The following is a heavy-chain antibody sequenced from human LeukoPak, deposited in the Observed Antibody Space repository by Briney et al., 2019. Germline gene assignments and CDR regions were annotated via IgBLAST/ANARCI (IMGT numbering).Heavy chain of an antibody. Sequence: GGSLRLSCAAPGFTFSTYIMIWVRQAPGKGLEWVSSITSSSSYIYYANSVKGRFTISRDNAKNSLYLQMNSLRAEDTAVYYCARVMSGSLTFDFWGQGTLVTVSS. D-gene: IGHD3-10*01. CDR2: ITSSSSYI. CDR3: ARVMSGSLTFDF. CDR1: GFTFSTYI. V-gene: IGHV3-21*01. J-gene: IGHJ4*02.